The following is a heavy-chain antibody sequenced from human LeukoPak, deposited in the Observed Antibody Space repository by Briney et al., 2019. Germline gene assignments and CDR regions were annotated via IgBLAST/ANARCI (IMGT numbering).Heavy chain of an antibody. V-gene: IGHV3-30*03. CDR3: ARKGGSRFLGRYKYYGLDV. J-gene: IGHJ6*02. CDR1: GFTFSSYG. CDR2: ISYDGSNK. Sequence: QPGGSLRLSCAASGFTFSSYGMHWVRQAPGKGLEWVAVISYDGSNKYYADSVKGRFTISRDNSKNTLYLQMNSLRAEDTAVYYCARKGGSRFLGRYKYYGLDVWGQGTTVTVS. D-gene: IGHD1-14*01.